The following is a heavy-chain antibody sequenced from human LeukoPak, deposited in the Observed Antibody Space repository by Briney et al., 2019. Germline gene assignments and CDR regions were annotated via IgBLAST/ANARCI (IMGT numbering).Heavy chain of an antibody. CDR3: ARGDSSGYYGFDY. CDR1: GYTFTGCY. CDR2: INPNSGGT. D-gene: IGHD3-22*01. Sequence: ASVKVSCKASGYTFTGCYMHWVRQAPGQGLEWMGWINPNSGGTNYAQKFQGRVTMTRDTSISTAYMELSRLRSDDTAVYYCARGDSSGYYGFDYWGQGTLVTVSS. J-gene: IGHJ4*02. V-gene: IGHV1-2*02.